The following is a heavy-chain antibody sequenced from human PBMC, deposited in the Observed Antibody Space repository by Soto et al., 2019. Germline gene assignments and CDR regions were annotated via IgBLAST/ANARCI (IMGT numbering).Heavy chain of an antibody. CDR3: ARDTGYDHDAFDI. CDR1: GYSFITSYH. V-gene: IGHV1-46*01. Sequence: GASVKVSCKASGYSFITSYHMHWVRQAPGQGLEWMGIINPTGSMTSYSQKFQGRLTMTRDTSTATDYMELSNLTSEDTALYFCARDTGYDHDAFDIWGQGTMVTVS. CDR2: INPTGSMT. D-gene: IGHD5-12*01. J-gene: IGHJ3*02.